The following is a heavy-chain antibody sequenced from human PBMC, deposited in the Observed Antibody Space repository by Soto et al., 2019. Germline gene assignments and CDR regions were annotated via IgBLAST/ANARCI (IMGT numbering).Heavy chain of an antibody. V-gene: IGHV1-3*01. CDR1: GYTFTSYA. CDR3: ARGYGGYSRPNYFDY. J-gene: IGHJ4*02. CDR2: INAGNGNT. Sequence: PRASVKVSCKASGYTFTSYAMHWVRQAPGQRLEWMGWINAGNGNTKYSQKFQGRVTITRDTSASTAYMELSSLRSEDTAVYYCARGYGGYSRPNYFDYWGQGTLVTVSS. D-gene: IGHD5-12*01.